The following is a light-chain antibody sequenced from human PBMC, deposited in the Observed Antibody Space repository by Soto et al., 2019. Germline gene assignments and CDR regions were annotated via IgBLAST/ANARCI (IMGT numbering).Light chain of an antibody. V-gene: IGKV3-15*01. Sequence: EIVMTQSPATLSVSPGERATLSCRASQSVSSNFAWYQQKPGQAPRLLIYDASTRATGIPARFSGSGSGTEFTLTISSLQSEDFAVYYCQQYKKWPRTFGHG. J-gene: IGKJ1*01. CDR2: DAS. CDR3: QQYKKWPRT. CDR1: QSVSSN.